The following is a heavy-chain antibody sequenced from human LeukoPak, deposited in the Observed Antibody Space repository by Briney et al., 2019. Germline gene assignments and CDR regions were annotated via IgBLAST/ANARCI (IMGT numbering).Heavy chain of an antibody. Sequence: GGSLRLSCAASGFTVSSNYMSWVRQAPGKGLEWVSVIYSGGSTYYADSVKGRFTISRDNSKNTLYLQMNSLRAEDPAVYYCARDRRGRGNFYYYYGMDVWGQGTTVTVSS. CDR1: GFTVSSNY. J-gene: IGHJ6*02. CDR3: ARDRRGRGNFYYYYGMDV. D-gene: IGHD1-1*01. CDR2: IYSGGST. V-gene: IGHV3-66*01.